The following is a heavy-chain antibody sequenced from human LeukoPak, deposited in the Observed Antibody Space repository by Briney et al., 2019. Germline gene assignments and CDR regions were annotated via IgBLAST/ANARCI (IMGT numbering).Heavy chain of an antibody. CDR1: GFTFSSYE. Sequence: GGSLRLSCAASGFTFSSYEMNWVRQAPGKGLEWVSYISSSGSTIYYADSVKGRFTISRDNAKSSLYLQMNSLRAEDTAVYYCARDFGSGSPSSGYYYYYYGMDVWGQGTTVTVSS. J-gene: IGHJ6*02. D-gene: IGHD3-22*01. V-gene: IGHV3-48*03. CDR3: ARDFGSGSPSSGYYYYYYGMDV. CDR2: ISSSGSTI.